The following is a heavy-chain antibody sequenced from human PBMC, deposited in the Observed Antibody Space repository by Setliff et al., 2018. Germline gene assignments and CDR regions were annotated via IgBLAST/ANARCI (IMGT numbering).Heavy chain of an antibody. CDR3: EGRAVADRGFDI. V-gene: IGHV3-7*01. CDR1: GFSLRIFW. CDR2: IKQDGSAT. D-gene: IGHD6-19*01. J-gene: IGHJ3*02. Sequence: PGGSLRLSCAASGFSLRIFWMSWVRQTPGRGLEWVATIKQDGSATYYAESVRGRFTISRDNAKNSLYLQMNSLRAEDTAVYYCEGRAVADRGFDIWGQGTTVTVSS.